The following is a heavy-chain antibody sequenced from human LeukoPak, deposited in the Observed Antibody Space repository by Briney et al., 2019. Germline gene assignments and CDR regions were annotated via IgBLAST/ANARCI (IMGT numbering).Heavy chain of an antibody. J-gene: IGHJ4*02. Sequence: SETLSVTCTVSGGSLSNYYWSWIRQPVGKGLEWIGRILSNGNANYNPSLKSRITMSVDTSKNQFSLELSSVTAADTAVYYCARDEPFSSGWYREVYFDYWGQGILVTVSS. CDR1: GGSLSNYY. D-gene: IGHD6-19*01. V-gene: IGHV4-4*07. CDR3: ARDEPFSSGWYREVYFDY. CDR2: ILSNGNA.